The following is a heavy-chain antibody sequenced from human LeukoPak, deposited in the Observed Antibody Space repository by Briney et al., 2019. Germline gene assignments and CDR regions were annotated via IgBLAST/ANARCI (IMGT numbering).Heavy chain of an antibody. CDR1: GFTFSSYW. CDR2: INSDGSST. V-gene: IGHV3-74*01. D-gene: IGHD2-15*01. Sequence: GVPLTLSCAASGFTFSSYWMHWLRQARGKGLVGVSHINSDGSSTNCAVSVKGRFTISRDNAKNTLFLQMNSLRAEDTAVYYCAGDLLPNYWGQGTLVTVSS. J-gene: IGHJ4*02. CDR3: AGDLLPNY.